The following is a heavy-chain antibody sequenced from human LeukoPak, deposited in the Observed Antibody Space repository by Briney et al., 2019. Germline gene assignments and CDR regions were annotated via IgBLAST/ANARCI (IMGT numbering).Heavy chain of an antibody. V-gene: IGHV1-69*05. CDR2: IIPIFGTA. CDR3: ARENYNWNQYYFDY. Sequence: SVKVSCKASGGTFSSYAISWVRQAPGQGLEWMGGIIPIFGTANYAQEFQGRVTITTDESTSTAYMELSSLRSEDTAVYYCARENYNWNQYYFDYWGQGTLVTVSS. J-gene: IGHJ4*02. D-gene: IGHD1-20*01. CDR1: GGTFSSYA.